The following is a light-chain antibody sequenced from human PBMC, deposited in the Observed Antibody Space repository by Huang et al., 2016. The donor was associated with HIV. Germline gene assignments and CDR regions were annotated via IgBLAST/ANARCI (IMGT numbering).Light chain of an antibody. CDR3: QHYGPTPSWT. Sequence: EIVLTQSPGTLSLSPGERAAISCRASEGIRSYYVAWYQQKPGQAPRLLIYAASSRATGIPDRFSGSGSGTDFTLTISRLEPEDFAVYYCQHYGPTPSWTFGQGTKVEIK. CDR2: AAS. CDR1: EGIRSYY. V-gene: IGKV3-20*01. J-gene: IGKJ1*01.